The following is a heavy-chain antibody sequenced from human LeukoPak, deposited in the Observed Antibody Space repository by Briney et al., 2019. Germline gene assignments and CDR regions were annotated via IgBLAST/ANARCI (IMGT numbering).Heavy chain of an antibody. J-gene: IGHJ1*01. D-gene: IGHD6-19*01. CDR1: GGSFSGYY. CDR3: ARGAQGGWSSEYFQH. Sequence: SETLSLTCAVYGGSFSGYYGSWIRQPPGKGLEWIGEINHSGSTNYNPSLKSRVTISVDTSKNQFSLKLSSVTAADTAVYYCARGAQGGWSSEYFQHWGQGTLVTVSS. CDR2: INHSGST. V-gene: IGHV4-34*01.